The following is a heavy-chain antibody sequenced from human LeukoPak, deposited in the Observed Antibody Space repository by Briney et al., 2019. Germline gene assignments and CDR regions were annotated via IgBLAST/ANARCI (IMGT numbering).Heavy chain of an antibody. J-gene: IGHJ6*03. V-gene: IGHV3-15*01. D-gene: IGHD5-18*01. CDR1: GFTFSNAW. Sequence: TGGSLRLSCAASGFTFSNAWMSWVRQAPGKGLEWVGRIKSKTDGGTTDYAAPVKGRFTISRDDSKNTLYLQMNSPKTEDTAVYYCTTDSTAMVLDYYYYMDVWGKGTTVTVSS. CDR2: IKSKTDGGTT. CDR3: TTDSTAMVLDYYYYMDV.